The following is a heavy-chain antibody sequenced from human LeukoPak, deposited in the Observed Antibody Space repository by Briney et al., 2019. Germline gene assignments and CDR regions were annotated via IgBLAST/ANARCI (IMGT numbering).Heavy chain of an antibody. D-gene: IGHD5-24*01. V-gene: IGHV3-30*03. CDR3: ARRSRDGWYFDY. CDR2: ISYDGSYK. CDR1: GFTFSSYS. J-gene: IGHJ4*02. Sequence: GGSLRLSCAASGFTFSSYSMNWVRQAPGKGLEWVSIISYDGSYKYYADSVKGRFTISRDNSKNTLFLQMNSLGAEDTAVYYCARRSRDGWYFDYWGQGTLVTVSS.